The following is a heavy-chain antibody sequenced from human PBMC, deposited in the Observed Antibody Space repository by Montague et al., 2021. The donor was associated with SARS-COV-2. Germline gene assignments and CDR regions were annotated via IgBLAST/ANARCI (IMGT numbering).Heavy chain of an antibody. CDR2: IYPGDSYT. V-gene: IGHV5-51*01. D-gene: IGHD3-22*01. Sequence: QSGAEVKKPGESLKISCKGSGYSFTSYWIGWVRQMPGKGLEWMGIIYPGDSYTRYSPSFQGQVTISADKSISTAYLQWSSLKASDTAMYYCARLTRITMIVVVINAKKGASYYFDYWGQGTLVTVSS. CDR1: GYSFTSYW. CDR3: ARLTRITMIVVVINAKKGASYYFDY. J-gene: IGHJ4*02.